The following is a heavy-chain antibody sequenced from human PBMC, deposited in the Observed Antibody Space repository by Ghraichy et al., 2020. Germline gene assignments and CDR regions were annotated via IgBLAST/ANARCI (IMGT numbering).Heavy chain of an antibody. CDR1: GGSFSGYY. D-gene: IGHD2-15*01. CDR2: INHSGST. CDR3: ARKYCSGGDCYPDRFFDY. V-gene: IGHV4-34*01. Sequence: SETLSLTCAVYGGSFSGYYWSWIRQPPGKGLEWIGEINHSGSTNYNPSLKSRVTISVDTSKNQFSLKMSSVTAADTAVYFCARKYCSGGDCYPDRFFDYWGQGILVTVSS. J-gene: IGHJ4*02.